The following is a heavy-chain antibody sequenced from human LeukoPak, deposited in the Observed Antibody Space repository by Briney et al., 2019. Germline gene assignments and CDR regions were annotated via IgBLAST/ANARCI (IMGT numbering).Heavy chain of an antibody. V-gene: IGHV3-48*03. CDR3: ARDRSDILGDYYYGMDV. Sequence: PGGSLRLSCAASGFTFSGYEMNWVRQAPGKGLEWVSYISSSGSTIYYADSVKGRFTISRDNAKNSLYLQMNSLRAEDTAVYYCARDRSDILGDYYYGMDVWGQGTTVTVSS. CDR1: GFTFSGYE. CDR2: ISSSGSTI. J-gene: IGHJ6*02. D-gene: IGHD3-9*01.